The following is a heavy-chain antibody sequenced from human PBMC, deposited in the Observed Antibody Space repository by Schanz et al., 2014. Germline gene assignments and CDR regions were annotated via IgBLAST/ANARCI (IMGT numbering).Heavy chain of an antibody. CDR2: ISAYNGNT. V-gene: IGHV1-18*01. Sequence: QIQLVQSGPEVKKPGATVKVSCKASGYTFTSYGISWVRQAPGQGLEWMGWISAYNGNTKYPQKRQGRVTMTTDTSTSTAYMELRSLRSDDTAVYYCARDAADFYDILTEEDYWGQGTLXTVSS. D-gene: IGHD3-9*01. CDR3: ARDAADFYDILTEEDY. J-gene: IGHJ4*02. CDR1: GYTFTSYG.